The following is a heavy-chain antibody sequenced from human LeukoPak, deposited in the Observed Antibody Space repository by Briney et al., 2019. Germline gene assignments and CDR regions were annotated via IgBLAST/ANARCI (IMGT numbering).Heavy chain of an antibody. CDR2: INTNTGNP. CDR1: GYTFTSYA. J-gene: IGHJ4*02. CDR3: ARDRDTNYSSSSVWLGY. V-gene: IGHV7-4-1*02. Sequence: AASVKVSCKASGYTFTSYAMNWVRQAPGQGLEWMGWINTNTGNPTYAQGFTGRFVFSLDTSVSTAYLQISGLKAEDTAVYYCARDRDTNYSSSSVWLGYWGQGTLVTVSS. D-gene: IGHD6-13*01.